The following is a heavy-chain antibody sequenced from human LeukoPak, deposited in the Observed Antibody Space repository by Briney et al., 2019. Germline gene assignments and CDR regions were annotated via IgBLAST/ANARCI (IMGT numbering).Heavy chain of an antibody. J-gene: IGHJ5*02. CDR2: IKQDGSEK. CDR3: AREGGGNWFDP. V-gene: IGHV3-7*03. Sequence: GGSLRLSCAASGFTFSSYWMSWVRQAPGKGLEWVANIKQDGSEKYYVDSVKGRFTISRDNAKNSLHLQMNSLRAEDTAVYYCAREGGGNWFDPWGQGTLATVSS. CDR1: GFTFSSYW. D-gene: IGHD3-16*01.